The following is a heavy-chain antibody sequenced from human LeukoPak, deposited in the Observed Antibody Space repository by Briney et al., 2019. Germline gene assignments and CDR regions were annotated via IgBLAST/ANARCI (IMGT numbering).Heavy chain of an antibody. CDR2: ISAYNGNT. D-gene: IGHD2-2*01. V-gene: IGHV1-18*01. CDR1: GYTFTSYG. Sequence: ASVKVSCKASGYTFTSYGISWVRQAPGQGLEWMGWISAYNGNTNYAQKLQGRVTVTTDTSTSTAYMELRSLRSDDTAVYYCARYCSSTSCSPGDYWGQGTLVTVSS. CDR3: ARYCSSTSCSPGDY. J-gene: IGHJ4*02.